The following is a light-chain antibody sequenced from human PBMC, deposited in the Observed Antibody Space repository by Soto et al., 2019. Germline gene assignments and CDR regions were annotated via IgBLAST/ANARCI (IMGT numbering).Light chain of an antibody. V-gene: IGKV1-12*01. CDR2: AAS. CDR3: QQANSFLPLT. CDR1: QGISSW. J-gene: IGKJ4*01. Sequence: DIQITQSPSSLSSSVLERFTITCRASQGISSWLAWYQQKPEKAPKSLIYAASSLQSGVPSRFSGSGSGTDFTLTISSLQPEDFATYYCQQANSFLPLTFGGGTKVDIK.